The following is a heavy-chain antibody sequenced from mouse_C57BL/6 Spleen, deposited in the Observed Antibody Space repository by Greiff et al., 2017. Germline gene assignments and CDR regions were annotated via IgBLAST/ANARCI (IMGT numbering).Heavy chain of an antibody. V-gene: IGHV1-84*01. D-gene: IGHD1-1*02. J-gene: IGHJ2*01. CDR2: IYPGRGNT. Sequence: VQRVESGPELVTPGASVQISCKASGYPFTDSYINWVQQRPGQGLAWIGWIYPGRGNTKYNEKFKGKATWTGDTASSTAYRQLSSLTAEDSAVYFCARPLYGGLDYGGQGTTRTGSS. CDR3: ARPLYGGLDY. CDR1: GYPFTDSY.